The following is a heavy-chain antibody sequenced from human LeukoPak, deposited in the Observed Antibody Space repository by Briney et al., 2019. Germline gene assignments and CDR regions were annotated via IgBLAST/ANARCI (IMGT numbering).Heavy chain of an antibody. V-gene: IGHV4-59*01. Sequence: SETLSLTCTVSGGSISSYYWSWIRQPPGKGLEWIGYIYYSGSTNYNPSLKSRVTISVDTSKNQFSLKLSSVTAADTAVYYCASLGGGGYSGLLDYWGQGTLVTVSS. D-gene: IGHD5-12*01. CDR2: IYYSGST. J-gene: IGHJ4*02. CDR3: ASLGGGGYSGLLDY. CDR1: GGSISSYY.